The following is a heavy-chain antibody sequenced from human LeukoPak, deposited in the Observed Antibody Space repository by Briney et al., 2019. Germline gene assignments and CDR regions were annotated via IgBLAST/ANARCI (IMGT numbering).Heavy chain of an antibody. J-gene: IGHJ4*02. Sequence: GGSLRLSCAASGFTFSSHWMNWVRQAPGKGLEWVANIKEDGSEEYYVDSVKGRFTISRDNAKNSLYLQMNSLRAEDTAVYYCVGADYDILTGYYIDYWGQGTLVTVSS. CDR3: VGADYDILTGYYIDY. CDR2: IKEDGSEE. CDR1: GFTFSSHW. V-gene: IGHV3-7*02. D-gene: IGHD3-9*01.